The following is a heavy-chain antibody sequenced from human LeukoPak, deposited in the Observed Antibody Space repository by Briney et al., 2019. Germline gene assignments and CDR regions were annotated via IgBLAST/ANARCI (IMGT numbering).Heavy chain of an antibody. CDR1: GGSFSGYY. CDR3: ARGCTPEGYVSSGNWFDP. Sequence: PSETLSLTCAVYGGSFSGYYWIWIRQPQGKGLEWIGEINHSGTTNYNQSLKSRVTLSVDTSKNQVSLKLSSVTAADTAVYYCARGCTPEGYVSSGNWFDPWGQGTLVTVA. J-gene: IGHJ5*02. CDR2: INHSGTT. V-gene: IGHV4-34*01. D-gene: IGHD3-22*01.